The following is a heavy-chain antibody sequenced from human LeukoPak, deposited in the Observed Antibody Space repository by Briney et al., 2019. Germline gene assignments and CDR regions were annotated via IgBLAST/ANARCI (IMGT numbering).Heavy chain of an antibody. Sequence: PGGSLRLSCAASGFTFSTYSMNWVRQAPRKGLGWVSYISGSSGTIYYADSVKGRFTISRDNAKNSLYLQMNSPRAEDTAVYYCARRSAFGVPYYMDVWGKGTTVTVSS. CDR3: ARRSAFGVPYYMDV. CDR2: ISGSSGTI. D-gene: IGHD3-16*01. V-gene: IGHV3-48*01. CDR1: GFTFSTYS. J-gene: IGHJ6*03.